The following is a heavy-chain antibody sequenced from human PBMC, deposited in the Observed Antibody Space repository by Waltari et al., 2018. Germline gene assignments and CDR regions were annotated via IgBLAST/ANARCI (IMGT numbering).Heavy chain of an antibody. CDR3: ARLYNTNPSFRENWFDP. V-gene: IGHV5-10-1*03. J-gene: IGHJ5*02. CDR2: IDPRDSYT. D-gene: IGHD1-20*01. CDR1: GYSFTSYW. Sequence: DVQLVQSGAEVKKPGESLRISCKGSGYSFTSYWINWVRQMPGKGLEWMGRIDPRDSYTNYSPSVQGHVTISADKSISTAYLQWSSLKASDTAMYYCARLYNTNPSFRENWFDPWGQGTLVTVSS.